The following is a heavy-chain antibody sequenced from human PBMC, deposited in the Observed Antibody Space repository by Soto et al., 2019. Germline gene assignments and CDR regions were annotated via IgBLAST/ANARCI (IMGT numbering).Heavy chain of an antibody. J-gene: IGHJ5*02. CDR3: ARDNPYTNSFGNWFYP. V-gene: IGHV1-69*01. CDR1: GGTFSNYA. CDR2: IIPVFGTV. Sequence: QVRLVQSGAEVKKPGSSVKVSCKASGGTFSNYAITWLRLAPGQGLEWLGGIIPVFGTVNYAQKFQGRVTITADESTSTAYIELNRLRSEDTAVYYCARDNPYTNSFGNWFYPWGQGTLVIVS. D-gene: IGHD6-13*01.